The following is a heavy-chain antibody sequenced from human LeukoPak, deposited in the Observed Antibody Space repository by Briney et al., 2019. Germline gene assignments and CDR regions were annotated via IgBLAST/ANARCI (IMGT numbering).Heavy chain of an antibody. D-gene: IGHD6-6*01. CDR1: GYTFSNYD. CDR2: ITPSGGI. J-gene: IGHJ4*02. Sequence: ASEKVSCKASGYTFSNYDMNWVRQAPGQGLEWMGMITPSGGISHAQKLQGRVTMTRDMSTNTVYMELSSLRSEDTAVYYCARVDSTSPHELDYWGQGTLVAVSS. V-gene: IGHV1-46*01. CDR3: ARVDSTSPHELDY.